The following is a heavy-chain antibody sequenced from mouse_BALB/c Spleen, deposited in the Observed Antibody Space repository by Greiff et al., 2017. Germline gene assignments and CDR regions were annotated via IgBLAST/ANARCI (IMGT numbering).Heavy chain of an antibody. CDR2: IRNKANGYTT. J-gene: IGHJ4*01. V-gene: IGHV7-3*02. D-gene: IGHD1-1*02. CDR1: GFTFTDYY. Sequence: EVKLVESGGGLVQPGGSLRLSCATSGFTFTDYYMSWVRQSPGKALEWLGFIRNKANGYTTEYSASVKGRFTISRDNSKSILYLQMNTLRAEDSATYYCARVWSINGMDYWGQGTSVTVSS. CDR3: ARVWSINGMDY.